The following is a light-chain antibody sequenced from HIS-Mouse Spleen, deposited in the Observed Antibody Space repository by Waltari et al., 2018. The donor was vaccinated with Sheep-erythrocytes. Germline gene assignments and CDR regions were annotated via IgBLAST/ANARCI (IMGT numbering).Light chain of an antibody. Sequence: QSALTQPASVSGSPGQPITIPCTGTSSDVGGCNYVPLYQQHPGKVPKLMFYDVSNRPSGVSNRFSGSKSGNTASLTISGLQAEDEADYYCSSYTSSSTSWVFGGGTKLTVL. CDR2: DVS. V-gene: IGLV2-14*03. CDR1: SSDVGGCNY. CDR3: SSYTSSSTSWV. J-gene: IGLJ3*02.